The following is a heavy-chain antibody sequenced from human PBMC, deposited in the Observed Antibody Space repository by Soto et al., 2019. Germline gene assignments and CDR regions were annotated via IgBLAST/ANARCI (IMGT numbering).Heavy chain of an antibody. CDR1: GGSFSGYY. CDR2: INHSGST. J-gene: IGHJ5*02. Sequence: PSETLSLTCAVYGGSFSGYYWSWIRQPPGKGLEWIGEINHSGSTNYNPSLESRVTISVDTSKNQFSLKLSSVTAADTAVYYCARGRSSWGMNWFDPWGQGTRVTVSS. CDR3: ARGRSSWGMNWFDP. V-gene: IGHV4-34*01. D-gene: IGHD7-27*01.